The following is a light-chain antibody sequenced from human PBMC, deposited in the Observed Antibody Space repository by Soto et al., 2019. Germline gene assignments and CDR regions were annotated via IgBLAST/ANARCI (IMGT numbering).Light chain of an antibody. CDR1: QSISSW. CDR3: QQYNSYSRNT. Sequence: DIQMTQSPSTQSASVGDRVTITCRASQSISSWLAWYQQKPGKAPKLLIYKASSLESGGPSRFSGSGSGTEFTLTISSLQPDDFASYYCQQYNSYSRNTFGQGTKLEIK. J-gene: IGKJ2*01. CDR2: KAS. V-gene: IGKV1-5*03.